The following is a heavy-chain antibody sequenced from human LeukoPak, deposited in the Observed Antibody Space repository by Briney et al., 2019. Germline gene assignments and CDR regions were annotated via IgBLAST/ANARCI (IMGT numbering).Heavy chain of an antibody. CDR2: IYYSGST. CDR3: ARYCSSTNCYKGGFDP. D-gene: IGHD2-2*02. V-gene: IGHV4-31*03. Sequence: SQTLSLTCTVSGGSISSGGYYWSWIRQHPGKGLEWIGYIYYSGSTYSNPSLKSRVTISVDTSKNQFSLNLSSVTAADTAVYYCARYCSSTNCYKGGFDPWGQGALVTVSS. CDR1: GGSISSGGYY. J-gene: IGHJ5*02.